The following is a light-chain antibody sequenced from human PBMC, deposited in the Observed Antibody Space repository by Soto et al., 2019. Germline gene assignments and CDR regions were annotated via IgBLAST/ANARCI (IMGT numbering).Light chain of an antibody. J-gene: IGKJ5*01. CDR1: QSARIS. CDR3: RVYKSWLPIS. V-gene: IGKV3-15*01. Sequence: ETVMTQSPATLSVSPGERATLSCRASQSARISLGWYQQKPGQASRLLIYDVSTRATGVPARFSGCGSGTEFTLAISSLQSEDCAVYSGRVYKSWLPISFGQGTRLEIK. CDR2: DVS.